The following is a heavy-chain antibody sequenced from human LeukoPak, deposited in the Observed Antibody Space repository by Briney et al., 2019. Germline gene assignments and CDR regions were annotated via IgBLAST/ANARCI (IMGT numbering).Heavy chain of an antibody. J-gene: IGHJ3*02. Sequence: PSQTLSLTCAVSGGSISGGDYSWSCIRQPPGKGLECVGYIYHGGGTYYNPSLKSRVTVSVDRSKNQFSLKLSSVTAADTAVYYCARETYSGRSGFFIYAFDIWGQGTMVTVSS. D-gene: IGHD1-26*01. V-gene: IGHV4-30-2*01. CDR2: IYHGGGT. CDR1: GGSISGGDYS. CDR3: ARETYSGRSGFFIYAFDI.